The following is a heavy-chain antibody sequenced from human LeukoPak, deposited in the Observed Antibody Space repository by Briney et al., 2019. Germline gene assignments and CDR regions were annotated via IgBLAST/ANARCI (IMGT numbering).Heavy chain of an antibody. V-gene: IGHV4-39*07. D-gene: IGHD6-13*01. CDR3: APLNTWYFRFDY. CDR1: GGSISSSSYY. J-gene: IGHJ4*02. CDR2: IYYSRST. Sequence: SETLSLTCTVSGGSISSSSYYWGWIRQPPGKGLEWIGNIYYSRSTYYNPSLKSRVTISVDTSKNQFSLKLSSVTAADTAVYYCAPLNTWYFRFDYWGQGTLVTVSS.